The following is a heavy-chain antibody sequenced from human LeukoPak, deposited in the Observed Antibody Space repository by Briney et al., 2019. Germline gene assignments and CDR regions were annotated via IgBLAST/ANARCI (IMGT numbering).Heavy chain of an antibody. CDR3: AKSIATTREVSN. V-gene: IGHV3-11*01. D-gene: IGHD6-6*01. Sequence: GGSLRLSCAASGFTFSDYYMSWIRQAPGKGLEWVSYISSSGSTIYYADSVKGRFTISRDNAKNSLYLQMNSLRAEDTAVYYCAKSIATTREVSNWGQGTLVTVSS. J-gene: IGHJ4*02. CDR1: GFTFSDYY. CDR2: ISSSGSTI.